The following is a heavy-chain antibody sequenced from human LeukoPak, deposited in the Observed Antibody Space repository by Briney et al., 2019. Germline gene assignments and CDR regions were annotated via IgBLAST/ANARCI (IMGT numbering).Heavy chain of an antibody. Sequence: ASVKVSCKASGYTFTSYAMHWVRQAPGQRLEWMGWINAGNGNTKYSQKFQGRVTITRDTSASTAYMELSSLRSDDTAVYYCAREGYCSSTSCPGGDYYGMDVWGQGTTVTVSS. CDR3: AREGYCSSTSCPGGDYYGMDV. D-gene: IGHD2-2*01. J-gene: IGHJ6*02. V-gene: IGHV1-3*01. CDR1: GYTFTSYA. CDR2: INAGNGNT.